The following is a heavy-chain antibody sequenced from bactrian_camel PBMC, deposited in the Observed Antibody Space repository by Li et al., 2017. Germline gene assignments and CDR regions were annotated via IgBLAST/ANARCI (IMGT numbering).Heavy chain of an antibody. Sequence: HVQLVESGGGSVQVGGSLTLACTAHGFTANKCGMDWYRQAAGKQRQWVSHVLPDGSATFPDSVKGRFTISQDHAENTLYLQMNDLKPEDTAMYYCALAWGSVCEAWSGYTEWGRGTQVTVS. CDR3: ALAWGSVCEAWSGYTE. CDR2: VLPDGSA. CDR1: GFTANKCG. J-gene: IGHJ4*01. D-gene: IGHD3*01. V-gene: IGHV3S53*01.